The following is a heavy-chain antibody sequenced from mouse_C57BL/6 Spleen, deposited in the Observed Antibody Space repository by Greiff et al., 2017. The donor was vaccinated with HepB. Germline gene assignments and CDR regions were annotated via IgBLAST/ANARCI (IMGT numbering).Heavy chain of an antibody. V-gene: IGHV2-9*01. CDR3: AITTVVARGNAMDY. D-gene: IGHD1-1*01. CDR1: GFSLTSYG. Sequence: VQRVESGPGLVAPSQSLSITCTVSGFSLTSYGVDWVRQPPGKGLEWLGVIWGGGSTNYNSALMSRLSISKDNSKSQVFLKMNSLQTDDTAMYYCAITTVVARGNAMDYWGQGTSVTVSS. CDR2: IWGGGST. J-gene: IGHJ4*01.